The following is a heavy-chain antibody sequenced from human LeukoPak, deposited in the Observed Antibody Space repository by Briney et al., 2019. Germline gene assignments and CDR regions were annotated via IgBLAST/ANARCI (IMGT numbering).Heavy chain of an antibody. Sequence: SETLSLTCTVSGGSISSYYWSWIRQPPGKGLEWIGEINHSGSTNYNPSLKSRVTISVDTSKNQFSLKLSSVTAADTAVYYCARRGSSPNWFDPWGQGTLVTVSS. CDR1: GGSISSYY. J-gene: IGHJ5*02. V-gene: IGHV4-34*01. CDR2: INHSGST. D-gene: IGHD6-13*01. CDR3: ARRGSSPNWFDP.